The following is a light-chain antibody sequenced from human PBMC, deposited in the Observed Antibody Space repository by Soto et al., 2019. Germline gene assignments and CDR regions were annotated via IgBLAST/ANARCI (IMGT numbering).Light chain of an antibody. CDR2: GAA. J-gene: IGKJ3*01. Sequence: EIVLTQSPGTLSLSPGERATLSCRASQSVSSNFLAWYQQKPGQAPRLLIYGAAIRATGVPDRISGSGSGTDFTLTISRLEPEDFAVYYCQQYGTSFTFGPGTKVDFK. CDR3: QQYGTSFT. CDR1: QSVSSNF. V-gene: IGKV3-20*01.